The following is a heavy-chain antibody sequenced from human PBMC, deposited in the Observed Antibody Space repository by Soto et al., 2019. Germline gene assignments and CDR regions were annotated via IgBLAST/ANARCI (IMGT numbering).Heavy chain of an antibody. V-gene: IGHV3-74*03. CDR3: TSDPAPIGWFDY. J-gene: IGHJ5*01. CDR2: SNSDGSRT. CDR1: GFTFSNSS. Sequence: GGSLRLSCAASGFTFSNSSMRWVRQAPGKGLVWVSRSNSDGSRTMCRDAVKGRFTIFRDIAKNTLFPQMTGLRAVDTAVYYCTSDPAPIGWFDYGGQGTLVTVSS. D-gene: IGHD3-16*01.